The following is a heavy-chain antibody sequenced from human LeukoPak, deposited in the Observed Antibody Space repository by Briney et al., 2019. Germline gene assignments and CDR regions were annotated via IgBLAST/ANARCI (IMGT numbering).Heavy chain of an antibody. CDR3: AKGRYYYDNSDAFEI. Sequence: PGGSLRLSRAASGFTFSSYAMTWARQAPGKGLEWVSGISGSGSSTYYADPVKGRFTISRDNSKNTLYLQMNSLRAEDTAVYHCAKGRYYYDNSDAFEIWGQGTMVTVSS. J-gene: IGHJ3*02. CDR1: GFTFSSYA. V-gene: IGHV3-23*01. D-gene: IGHD3-22*01. CDR2: ISGSGSST.